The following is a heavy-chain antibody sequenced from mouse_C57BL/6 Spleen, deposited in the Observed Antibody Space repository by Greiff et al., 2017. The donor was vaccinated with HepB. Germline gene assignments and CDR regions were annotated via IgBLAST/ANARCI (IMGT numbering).Heavy chain of an antibody. J-gene: IGHJ1*03. Sequence: VKLQESGPELVKPGASVKISCKASGYAFSSSWMNWVKQRPGKGLEWIGRIYPGDGDTNYNGKFKGKATLTADKSSSTAYMQLSSLTSEDSAVYFCARGNYSHWYFDVWGTGTTVTVSS. CDR2: IYPGDGDT. V-gene: IGHV1-82*01. CDR3: ARGNYSHWYFDV. CDR1: GYAFSSSW. D-gene: IGHD2-12*01.